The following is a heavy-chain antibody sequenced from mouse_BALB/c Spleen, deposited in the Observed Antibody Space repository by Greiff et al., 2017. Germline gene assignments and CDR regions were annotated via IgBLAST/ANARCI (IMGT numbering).Heavy chain of an antibody. V-gene: IGHV7-1*02. Sequence: EVQLMESGAGLVQPGGSLRLSCATSGFTFTDFYMEWVRQPPGQSLEWIAASRNKANDYTTEYSASVKGQVIVSRDTSQSILYLQMNALSAEDTAISDCARDAGAPCGNYAAMDYWGQGTSVTVSA. J-gene: IGHJ4*01. CDR3: ARDAGAPCGNYAAMDY. CDR1: GFTFTDFY. CDR2: SRNKANDYTT. D-gene: IGHD2-1*01.